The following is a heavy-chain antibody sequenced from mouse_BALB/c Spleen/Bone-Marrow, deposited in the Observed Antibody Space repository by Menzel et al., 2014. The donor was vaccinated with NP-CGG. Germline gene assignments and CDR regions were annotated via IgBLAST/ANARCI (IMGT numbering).Heavy chain of an antibody. CDR2: IDPANGNT. Sequence: VHLPQSGAELVKPGASVKLSCTASGFNIKDTYMHWVKQRPEQGLEWIGRIDPANGNTKYDPKFQGKATITADTSSNTAYLQLSSLTSEDTAVYYCASYYYGSSSFAYWGQGTLVTVSA. J-gene: IGHJ3*01. CDR1: GFNIKDTY. CDR3: ASYYYGSSSFAY. V-gene: IGHV14-3*02. D-gene: IGHD1-1*01.